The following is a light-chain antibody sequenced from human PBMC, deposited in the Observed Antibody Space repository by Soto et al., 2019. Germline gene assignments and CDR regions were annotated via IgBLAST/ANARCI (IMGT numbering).Light chain of an antibody. CDR2: EVN. Sequence: QLVLTQPASVSGSPGQSITIFCTGTSSDVGGYNYVSWYQQYPGKAPKLMIYEVNNRPSGVSNRFSGSKSGNTASLTISGLQADDEADYYCSSYTTDNTRVFGGGTKLTVL. V-gene: IGLV2-14*01. J-gene: IGLJ2*01. CDR1: SSDVGGYNY. CDR3: SSYTTDNTRV.